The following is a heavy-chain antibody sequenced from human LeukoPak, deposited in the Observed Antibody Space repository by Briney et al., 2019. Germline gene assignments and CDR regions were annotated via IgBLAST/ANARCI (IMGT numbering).Heavy chain of an antibody. CDR3: ARGSIAVAAAFDY. Sequence: SVNVSCKASGGTFSSYAISWVRQAPGQGLEWMGRIIPILGIANYAQKFQGRVTITADKSTSTAYMELSSLRSEDTAVYYCARGSIAVAAAFDYWGQGTLVTVSS. CDR1: GGTFSSYA. D-gene: IGHD6-19*01. V-gene: IGHV1-69*04. CDR2: IIPILGIA. J-gene: IGHJ4*02.